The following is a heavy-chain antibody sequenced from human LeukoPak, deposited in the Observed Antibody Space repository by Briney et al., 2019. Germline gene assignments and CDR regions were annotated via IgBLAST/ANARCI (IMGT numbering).Heavy chain of an antibody. CDR2: ISGGGNNI. Sequence: GGSLRLSCATSGLTFSNYEMNWVRQAPGKGLEWLSYISGGGNNIYYADSVKGRFTISRDSAKNSLYLQMNSLRAEDTAVYYCARGVVRGVIIPAFDYWGQGTLVTVSS. J-gene: IGHJ4*02. CDR1: GLTFSNYE. CDR3: ARGVVRGVIIPAFDY. V-gene: IGHV3-48*03. D-gene: IGHD3-10*01.